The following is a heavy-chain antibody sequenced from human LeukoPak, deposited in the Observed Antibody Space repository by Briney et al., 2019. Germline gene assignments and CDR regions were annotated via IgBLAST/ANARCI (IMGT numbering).Heavy chain of an antibody. J-gene: IGHJ6*02. CDR1: GGSFSGYY. CDR2: INHSGST. V-gene: IGHV4-34*01. D-gene: IGHD5-18*01. CDR3: ARSGYSSYYYGMDV. Sequence: SETLSLTCAVYGGSFSGYYWSWIRQPPGKGLEWIGEINHSGSTNYNPSLKSRVTISVDTSKNQFSLKLSSVTTADTAVYYCARSGYSSYYYGMDVWGQGTTVTVSS.